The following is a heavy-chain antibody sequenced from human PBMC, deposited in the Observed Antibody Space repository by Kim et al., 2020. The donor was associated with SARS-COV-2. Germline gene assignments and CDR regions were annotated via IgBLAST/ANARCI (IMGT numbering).Heavy chain of an antibody. CDR2: IYSGGST. CDR3: ARDIHDILTGHEIKGGFDP. Sequence: GGSLRLSCAASGFTVSSNYMSWVRQAPGKGLEWVSVIYSGGSTYYADSVKGRFTISRDNSKNTLYLQMNSLRAEDTAVYYCARDIHDILTGHEIKGGFDPWGQGTLVTVSS. CDR1: GFTVSSNY. D-gene: IGHD3-9*01. J-gene: IGHJ5*02. V-gene: IGHV3-66*01.